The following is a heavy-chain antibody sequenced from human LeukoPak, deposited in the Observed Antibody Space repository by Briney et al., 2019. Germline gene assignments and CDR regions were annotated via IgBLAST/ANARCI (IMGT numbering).Heavy chain of an antibody. D-gene: IGHD2-21*02. CDR3: ARDLIAGDWPYYSDY. Sequence: GGSLRLSCAASGFTFSAYSMNWVRQAPGKGLEWVSSFTRSSFIFYADSVKGRFTISRDNARNSLYLQMNSLRAEDTAIYYCARDLIAGDWPYYSDYWGQGTLVTVSS. CDR1: GFTFSAYS. J-gene: IGHJ4*02. V-gene: IGHV3-69-1*02. CDR2: FTRSSFI.